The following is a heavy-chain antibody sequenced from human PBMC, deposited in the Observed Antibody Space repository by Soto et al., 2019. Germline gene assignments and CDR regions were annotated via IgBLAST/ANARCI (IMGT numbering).Heavy chain of an antibody. J-gene: IGHJ4*02. CDR1: GFTVSSNY. CDR2: IYSGGST. CDR3: ARGYREYYFDY. V-gene: IGHV3-53*01. D-gene: IGHD6-13*01. Sequence: WGSLRLSCAASGFTVSSNYMSWVRQAPGKGLEWVSVIYSGGSTYYADSVKGRFTISRGNSKNTLYLQMNSLRAEDTAVYYCARGYREYYFDYWGQGTLVTVSS.